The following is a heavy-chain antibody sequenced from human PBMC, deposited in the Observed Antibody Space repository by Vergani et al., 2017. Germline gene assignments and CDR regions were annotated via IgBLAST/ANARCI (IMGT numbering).Heavy chain of an antibody. Sequence: QVQLQESGPGLVKPSETLSLTCTVSGGSISSYYWSWIRQPPGKGLEWIGYIYYSGSTNYNPSLKSRVTISVDTSKNQFSLKLSSVTAADTAVYYCARDSISGLIDYWGQGTLVTVSS. J-gene: IGHJ4*02. CDR2: IYYSGST. CDR1: GGSISSYY. V-gene: IGHV4-59*12. CDR3: ARDSISGLIDY.